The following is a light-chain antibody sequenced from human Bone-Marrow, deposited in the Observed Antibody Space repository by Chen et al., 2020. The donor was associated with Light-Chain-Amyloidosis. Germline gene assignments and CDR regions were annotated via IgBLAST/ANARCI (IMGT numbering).Light chain of an antibody. CDR3: QQSFSPPFT. CDR2: EAS. Sequence: DIRVTQSPSSLSASVGDRVTITCRASQRLDSFLNWYQQKPGKAPKLLIYEASSLHNGVPSRFSGSESVTDFTLTISSLEPEDFATYYCQQSFSPPFTFGPGTKVDIK. CDR1: QRLDSF. J-gene: IGKJ3*01. V-gene: IGKV1-39*01.